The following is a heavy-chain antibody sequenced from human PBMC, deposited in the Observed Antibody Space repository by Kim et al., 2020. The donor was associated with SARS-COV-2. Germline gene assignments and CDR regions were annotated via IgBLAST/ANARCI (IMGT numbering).Heavy chain of an antibody. Sequence: NVASVKGRFTMSSDNAKNSLYLQMSSLRTEDTAIYYCAALDTVQVPGGIWGQGTLVTVSS. D-gene: IGHD3-10*01. J-gene: IGHJ4*02. V-gene: IGHV3-7*01. CDR3: AALDTVQVPGGI.